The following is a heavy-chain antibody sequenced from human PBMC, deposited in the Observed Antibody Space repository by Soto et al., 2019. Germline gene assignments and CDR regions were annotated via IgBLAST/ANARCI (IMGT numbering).Heavy chain of an antibody. D-gene: IGHD3-10*01. CDR2: IWCDGSNK. CDR3: ARGEEYYGSGCPTRFDP. Sequence: QVQLVKSGGGVVQPGRSLRLSCAASGFTFSSYGMHWVRQAPGKGLEWVAVIWCDGSNKYYADSVKGRFTIARDNSKNTLYLQMNGQGAEDTAVYYRARGEEYYGSGCPTRFDPWGQGTLVTVSS. J-gene: IGHJ5*02. V-gene: IGHV3-33*01. CDR1: GFTFSSYG.